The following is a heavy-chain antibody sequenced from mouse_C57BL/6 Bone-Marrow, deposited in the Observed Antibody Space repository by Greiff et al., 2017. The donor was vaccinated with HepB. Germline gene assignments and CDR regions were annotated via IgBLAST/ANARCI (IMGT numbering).Heavy chain of an antibody. Sequence: VQGVESGAELVRPGASVKLSCKASGYTFTDYYINWVKQRPGQGLEWIARIYPGSGNTYYNEKFKGKATLTAEKSSSTAYMQLSSLTSEDSAVYFCARNYGDWYFDVWGTGTTVTVSS. CDR3: ARNYGDWYFDV. D-gene: IGHD1-1*01. V-gene: IGHV1-76*01. CDR2: IYPGSGNT. J-gene: IGHJ1*03. CDR1: GYTFTDYY.